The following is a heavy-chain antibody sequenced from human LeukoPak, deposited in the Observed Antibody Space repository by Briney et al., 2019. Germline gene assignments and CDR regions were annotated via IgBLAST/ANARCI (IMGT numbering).Heavy chain of an antibody. Sequence: GGSLRLSCAGSGFTFSSYWMSWVRQAPGKGLEWVANIKEDGSEKYYVDSVKGRFTFSRDNAKSSLSLQMNSLRAEDTAVYYCARALRPANSWPYFDCWGQGTLVTVSS. CDR3: ARALRPANSWPYFDC. J-gene: IGHJ4*02. CDR1: GFTFSSYW. D-gene: IGHD6-13*01. V-gene: IGHV3-7*03. CDR2: IKEDGSEK.